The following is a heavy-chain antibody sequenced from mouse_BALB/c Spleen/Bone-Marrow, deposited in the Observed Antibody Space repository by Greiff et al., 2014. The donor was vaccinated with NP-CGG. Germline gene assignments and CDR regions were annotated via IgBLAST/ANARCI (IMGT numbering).Heavy chain of an antibody. J-gene: IGHJ2*01. CDR1: GLNIKDTY. D-gene: IGHD1-1*01. Sequence: EVQLQQSGAELVKPGASVKLSCTASGLNIKDTYMHWAKQRPEQGLEWIGRIDPANGNTKYDPKFQGKATITADTSSNTAYLQLSSLTSEDTAVYYCARYYYGSSYFDYWGQGTTLTVSS. CDR3: ARYYYGSSYFDY. V-gene: IGHV14-3*02. CDR2: IDPANGNT.